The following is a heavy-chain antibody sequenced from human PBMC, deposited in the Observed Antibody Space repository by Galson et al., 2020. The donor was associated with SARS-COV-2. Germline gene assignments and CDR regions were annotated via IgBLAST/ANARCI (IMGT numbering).Heavy chain of an antibody. Sequence: SETLSLTCAVYGGSFSDYYWTWIRQAPGKGLEWIGEIKHSGSTNYNPSLRSRVIISVDMSKNQFSLKLTSVTAADTAVYFCARVKTDDFWSGYYYDFDYWGQGTLVTVSS. D-gene: IGHD3-3*01. V-gene: IGHV4-34*01. CDR3: ARVKTDDFWSGYYYDFDY. J-gene: IGHJ4*02. CDR1: GGSFSDYY. CDR2: IKHSGST.